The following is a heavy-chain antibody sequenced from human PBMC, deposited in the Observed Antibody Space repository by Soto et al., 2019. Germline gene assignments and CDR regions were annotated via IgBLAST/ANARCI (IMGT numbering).Heavy chain of an antibody. D-gene: IGHD3-22*01. CDR1: GFTFSSYS. V-gene: IGHV3-21*01. J-gene: IGHJ5*02. CDR3: ARETKYYYDENWFDP. Sequence: PVGSLRLSCAASGFTFSSYSMNWVRQAPGKGLEWVSSISSSSSYIYYADSVKGRFTISRDNAKNSLYLQMNSLRAEDTAVYYCARETKYYYDENWFDPWGQGTLVTVSS. CDR2: ISSSSSYI.